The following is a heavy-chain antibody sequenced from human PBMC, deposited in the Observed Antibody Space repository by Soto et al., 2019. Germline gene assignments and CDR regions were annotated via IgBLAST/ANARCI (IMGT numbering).Heavy chain of an antibody. Sequence: SGGSLRLSCAASGFTFSNYGMHWVRQAPGKGLEWVAVTSNDGGNNFYADSVKGRFAISRDNSKNTLYLQMNSLRAEDTAFYYRAKAPVPGGSYYFDHWGQGTLVTVSS. D-gene: IGHD1-26*01. CDR1: GFTFSNYG. V-gene: IGHV3-30*18. CDR3: AKAPVPGGSYYFDH. J-gene: IGHJ4*02. CDR2: TSNDGGNN.